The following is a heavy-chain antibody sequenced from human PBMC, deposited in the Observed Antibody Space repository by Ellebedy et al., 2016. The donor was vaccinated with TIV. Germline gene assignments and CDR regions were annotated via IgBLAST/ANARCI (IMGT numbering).Heavy chain of an antibody. CDR3: ARGAVAGTRYYFDY. CDR1: GFSLSTSGMC. Sequence: SGPTLVKPTQTLTLTCTFSGFSLSTSGMCVSWIRQPPGKALEWLARIAWDDDKYYSTSLKTRLTISKDTSKNQVVLTMTNMDPVDTATYYCARGAVAGTRYYFDYWGQGTLVTVSS. D-gene: IGHD6-19*01. CDR2: IAWDDDK. V-gene: IGHV2-70*11. J-gene: IGHJ4*02.